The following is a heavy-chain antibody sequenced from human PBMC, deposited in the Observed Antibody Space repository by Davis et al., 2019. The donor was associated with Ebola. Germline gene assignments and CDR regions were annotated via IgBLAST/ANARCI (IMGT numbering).Heavy chain of an antibody. D-gene: IGHD2-2*01. J-gene: IGHJ4*02. CDR1: GGSISSGGYS. CDR3: ARAVPAAATYYFDY. V-gene: IGHV4-30-2*01. Sequence: SETLSLTCAVSGGSISSGGYSWSWIRQPPGKGLEWIGYIYHSGSTYYNPSLKSRVTISVDRSKNQFSLKLSSVTAADTAVYYCARAVPAAATYYFDYWGQGTLVTVSS. CDR2: IYHSGST.